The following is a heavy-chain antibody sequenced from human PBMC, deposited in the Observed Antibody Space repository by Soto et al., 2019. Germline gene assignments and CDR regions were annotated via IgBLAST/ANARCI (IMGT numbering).Heavy chain of an antibody. CDR1: GFTFSNYW. CDR3: ARVETCSSTSCYSVFDY. CDR2: INSDGSST. Sequence: EVQLVESGGALVQPGGSLRLSCAASGFTFSNYWMHWVRQAPGKGLVWVSRINSDGSSTNYADSAKGRFTISRDNTKNTLYLQINSLRAEDTAVYYCARVETCSSTSCYSVFDYWGQGTLVTVSS. J-gene: IGHJ4*02. V-gene: IGHV3-74*01. D-gene: IGHD2-2*01.